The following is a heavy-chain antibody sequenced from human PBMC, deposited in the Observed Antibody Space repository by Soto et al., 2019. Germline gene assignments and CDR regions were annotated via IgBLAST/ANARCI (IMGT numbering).Heavy chain of an antibody. CDR2: IPPGDPDT. J-gene: IGHJ6*02. CDR1: GYTFTNYW. Sequence: PGESLKISCKGSGYTFTNYWIGWVRQTPGKGREWMGIIPPGDPDTKYNPSFQGQVAISADKYITTTYLQWSSLEASDTAIYYGAASISYYGMDVWGQGTTVTVSS. CDR3: AASISYYGMDV. V-gene: IGHV5-51*03.